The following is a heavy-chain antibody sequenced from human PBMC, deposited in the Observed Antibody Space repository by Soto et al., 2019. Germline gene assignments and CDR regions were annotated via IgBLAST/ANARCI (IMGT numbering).Heavy chain of an antibody. J-gene: IGHJ5*02. D-gene: IGHD5-18*01. CDR2: VNHGGTS. CDR3: AKDSGYNYGYFRWFDP. V-gene: IGHV4-34*01. Sequence: SETLSLTCAVHGGSFSGYYWDWIRQPPGRGLEWIGEVNHGGTSNYNPSLKSRAIISVDTSKSQFSLKLSSVTAADTAVYYCAKDSGYNYGYFRWFDPWGQGTLVTV. CDR1: GGSFSGYY.